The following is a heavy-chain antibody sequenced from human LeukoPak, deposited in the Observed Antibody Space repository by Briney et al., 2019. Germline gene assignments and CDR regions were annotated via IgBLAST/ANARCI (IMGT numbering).Heavy chain of an antibody. J-gene: IGHJ3*02. D-gene: IGHD6-13*01. CDR3: ARPGYSRDHDAFDI. V-gene: IGHV4-39*01. CDR2: IYYSGST. Sequence: PSETLSLTCTVSGGSISSSSYYWGWIRQPPGKALEWIGSIYYSGSTYYNPSLKSRVTISVDTSKNQFSLKLSSVTAADTAVYYCARPGYSRDHDAFDIWGQGTMVTVSS. CDR1: GGSISSSSYY.